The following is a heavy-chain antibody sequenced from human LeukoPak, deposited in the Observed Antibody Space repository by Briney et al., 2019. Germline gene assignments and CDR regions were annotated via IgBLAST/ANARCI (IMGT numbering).Heavy chain of an antibody. CDR3: VRGQFFFAF. V-gene: IGHV4-30-2*01. J-gene: IGHJ2*01. D-gene: IGHD5-24*01. CDR2: IYHTGST. CDR1: GGSISSAGYY. Sequence: PSQTLSLTCTVSGGSISSAGYYWIWIRQPPGKGLEWIVYIYHTGSTYYNPSLKSRVTISVDRSKNQFSLTLTSVTAADTAVYYCVRGQFFFAFWGRGTPVTVSS.